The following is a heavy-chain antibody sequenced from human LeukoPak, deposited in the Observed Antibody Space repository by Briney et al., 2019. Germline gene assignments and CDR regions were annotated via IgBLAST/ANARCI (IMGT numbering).Heavy chain of an antibody. CDR1: GYTFSTYG. V-gene: IGHV1-18*01. J-gene: IGHJ5*02. Sequence: GASVKVSCKASGYTFSTYGFSWVRQAPGQGLEWMGWISVYNGNTNYAQKFQGRVTMTRDTSTSTAYMELRSLRSDDTAVYYCARDTASGPNWFDPWGQGTLVTVSS. D-gene: IGHD3-3*01. CDR2: ISVYNGNT. CDR3: ARDTASGPNWFDP.